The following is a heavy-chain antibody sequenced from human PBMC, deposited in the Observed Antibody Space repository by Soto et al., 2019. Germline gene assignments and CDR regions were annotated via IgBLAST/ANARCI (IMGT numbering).Heavy chain of an antibody. D-gene: IGHD3-22*01. J-gene: IGHJ4*02. CDR2: ISGTGGNT. Sequence: GGSLRLSCAASGFTFSSYAMSWVRQTPGKGLEWVSTISGTGGNTYYADSVKGRFTISRDNSKNTLYLQMNSLRVEETAVYYCAKLSGFRYHYDSSGYYSLLSGHYFDYWGQGTLVTVSS. CDR3: AKLSGFRYHYDSSGYYSLLSGHYFDY. V-gene: IGHV3-23*01. CDR1: GFTFSSYA.